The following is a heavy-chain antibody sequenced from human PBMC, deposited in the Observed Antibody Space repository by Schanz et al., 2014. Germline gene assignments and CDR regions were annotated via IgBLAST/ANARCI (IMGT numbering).Heavy chain of an antibody. D-gene: IGHD1-26*01. Sequence: QVQLVESGGSVVQPGRSLRLSCAGSGFSFSDYGMHWVRQAPGRGLEWVAVISYHGSEKYYADSVKGRFTISRDNSKNTLYLQMNSLRSDDTAVYYCARDRDQWDGNFCDFWGQGTLVTVSS. CDR2: ISYHGSEK. J-gene: IGHJ4*02. CDR1: GFSFSDYG. CDR3: ARDRDQWDGNFCDF. V-gene: IGHV3-30*03.